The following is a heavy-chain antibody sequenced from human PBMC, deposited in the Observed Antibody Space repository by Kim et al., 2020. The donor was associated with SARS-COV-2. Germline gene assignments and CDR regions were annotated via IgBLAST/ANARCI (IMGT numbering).Heavy chain of an antibody. V-gene: IGHV5-51*01. CDR2: IYPGDSDT. CDR3: ARHVHFAGLLMVTAPDY. D-gene: IGHD5-18*01. CDR1: GYSFTSYW. J-gene: IGHJ4*02. Sequence: GESLQISCKGSGYSFTSYWIGWVRQMPGKGLEWMGIIYPGDSDTRYSPSFQGQVTISADKSISTAYLQWSSLKASDTAMYYCARHVHFAGLLMVTAPDYWGQGTLVTVSS.